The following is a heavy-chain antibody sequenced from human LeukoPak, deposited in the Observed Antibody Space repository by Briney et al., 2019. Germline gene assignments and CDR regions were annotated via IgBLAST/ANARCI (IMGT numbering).Heavy chain of an antibody. CDR1: GGSISSYY. CDR3: ARGGTTSFSY. V-gene: IGHV4-59*01. D-gene: IGHD2-2*01. CDR2: IYDSGST. Sequence: SETLSLTCTVSGGSISSYYWSWIRQPSGKGLEWIGYIYDSGSTNYSPSLKSRVTISIDTPKNQFSLRLSSVTAADTAIYYCARGGTTSFSYWGQGTLVTVSS. J-gene: IGHJ4*02.